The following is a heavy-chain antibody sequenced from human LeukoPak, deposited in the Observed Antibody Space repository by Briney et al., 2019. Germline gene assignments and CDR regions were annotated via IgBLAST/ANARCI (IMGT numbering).Heavy chain of an antibody. CDR3: AKTAGDSSGYPDY. CDR2: IRYDGSNK. Sequence: PGGSLRLSCAASGFTFSSYGMHWVRQAPGKGLEWVAFIRYDGSNKYYADSVKGRFTISRDNSKNTLYLQMNSLRAEDTAVYYCAKTAGDSSGYPDYWGQGTLVTVSS. V-gene: IGHV3-30*02. J-gene: IGHJ4*02. CDR1: GFTFSSYG. D-gene: IGHD3-22*01.